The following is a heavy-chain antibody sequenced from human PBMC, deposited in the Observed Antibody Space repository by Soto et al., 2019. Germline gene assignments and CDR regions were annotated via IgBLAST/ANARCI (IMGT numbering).Heavy chain of an antibody. V-gene: IGHV3-53*01. CDR2: IYSGGST. CDR1: GFTVSSNY. J-gene: IGHJ4*02. CDR3: ARVGSYYLYYFDY. D-gene: IGHD1-26*01. Sequence: PGGSLRLSCAASGFTVSSNYMSWVRQAPGKGLEWVSVIYSGGSTYYADSAKGRFTISRDNSKNTLYLQMNSLRAEDTAVYYCARVGSYYLYYFDYWGQGTLVTVSS.